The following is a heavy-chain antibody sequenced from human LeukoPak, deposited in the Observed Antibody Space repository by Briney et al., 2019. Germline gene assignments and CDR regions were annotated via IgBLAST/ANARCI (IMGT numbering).Heavy chain of an antibody. J-gene: IGHJ6*03. D-gene: IGHD2-2*01. CDR2: ISAYNGNT. CDR1: GYTFTSYG. Sequence: ASVKVSCKASGYTFTSYGISWVRQAPGQGLEWMGWISAYNGNTNYAQKLQGRVTMTTDTSTSTAYMELRSLRSDDTAVYYCARDRLTRNYYYMDVWGKGTMVTVSS. V-gene: IGHV1-18*01. CDR3: ARDRLTRNYYYMDV.